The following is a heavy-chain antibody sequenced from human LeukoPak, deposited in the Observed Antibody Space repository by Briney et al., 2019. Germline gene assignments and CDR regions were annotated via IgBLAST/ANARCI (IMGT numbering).Heavy chain of an antibody. CDR3: AGHDEGSGWYRSYIDL. Sequence: SETLSLTCTASGVSISSYCCSWIRQPPGKGLEWIGYISTSGSTDYSPSLKSRVTISVDRSKNQCSLNLSSVTAADTAVYYCAGHDEGSGWYRSYIDLWGRGTLVIVPS. J-gene: IGHJ2*01. D-gene: IGHD6-19*01. CDR2: ISTSGST. CDR1: GVSISSYC. V-gene: IGHV4-4*09.